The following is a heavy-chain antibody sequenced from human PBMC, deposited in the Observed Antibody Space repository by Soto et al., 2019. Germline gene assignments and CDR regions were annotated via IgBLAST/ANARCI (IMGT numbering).Heavy chain of an antibody. CDR2: IKEDGSDK. Sequence: GGSLRLSCVASGFTFNTYWMSWVRQAPGKGLEWVANIKEDGSDKYYVDSVKGRFTISRDNAKNLLYLQMNRLGAGDTAMYYCPRFKRGSRGDYWGQGTLVTVSS. CDR1: GFTFNTYW. D-gene: IGHD1-26*01. J-gene: IGHJ4*02. CDR3: PRFKRGSRGDY. V-gene: IGHV3-7*01.